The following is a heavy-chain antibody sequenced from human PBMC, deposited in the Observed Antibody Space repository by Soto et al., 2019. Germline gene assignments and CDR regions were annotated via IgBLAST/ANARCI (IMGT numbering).Heavy chain of an antibody. J-gene: IGHJ4*02. V-gene: IGHV4-61*01. CDR2: IHYSGST. CDR3: TRGGDPYKTGH. D-gene: IGHD2-21*01. Sequence: SETLSLTCTVPGGSVKIGTYYWSWIRQPPGKGLEWIGFIHYSGSTNYNPSLKGRVTMSVDTSKNQFSPKLTSVNTADTAIYYCTRGGDPYKTGHWGQGTLVTVSS. CDR1: GGSVKIGTYY.